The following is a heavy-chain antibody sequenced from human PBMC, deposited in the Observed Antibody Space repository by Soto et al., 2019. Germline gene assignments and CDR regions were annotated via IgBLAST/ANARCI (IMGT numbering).Heavy chain of an antibody. V-gene: IGHV3-21*01. Sequence: GGSLRLSCTASGFRFSSYGMNWVRQAPGKGLEWVSSISSGSSFIYYADSVKGRFTISRDNAKNSLYLQMNSLRADDTAIYYFTRVLLGGYYGSDFDFWGQGTQVTVSS. CDR3: TRVLLGGYYGSDFDF. CDR2: ISSGSSFI. D-gene: IGHD1-26*01. CDR1: GFRFSSYG. J-gene: IGHJ4*02.